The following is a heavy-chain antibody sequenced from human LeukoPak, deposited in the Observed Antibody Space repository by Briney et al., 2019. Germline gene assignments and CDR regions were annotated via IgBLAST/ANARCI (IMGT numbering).Heavy chain of an antibody. CDR3: ARDSGTTGEVKFDP. V-gene: IGHV4-39*07. CDR2: NSGST. J-gene: IGHJ5*02. Sequence: SETLSLTCTVSDGSISTGRYYWGWIRQPPGKGLEWIGSNSGSTYYNPSLKSRVTISVDTSKNQFSLKLSSVTAADTAVYYCARDSGTTGEVKFDPWGQGTLVTVSS. D-gene: IGHD3-10*01. CDR1: DGSISTGRYY.